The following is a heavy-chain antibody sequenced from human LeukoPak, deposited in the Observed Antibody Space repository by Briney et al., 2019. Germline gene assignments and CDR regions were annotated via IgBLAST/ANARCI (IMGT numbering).Heavy chain of an antibody. CDR1: GYTFTGYY. CDR2: INPDSAGT. D-gene: IGHD1-14*01. V-gene: IGHV1-2*02. J-gene: IGHJ4*02. Sequence: ASVKVSCKASGYTFTGYYMHWVRQAPGQGLEWVGWINPDSAGTDYAQKFQGRVTMTRDTSISTAYMELSGLTSDDTAVYYCARDANHCYFDYWGQGTLVTVSS. CDR3: ARDANHCYFDY.